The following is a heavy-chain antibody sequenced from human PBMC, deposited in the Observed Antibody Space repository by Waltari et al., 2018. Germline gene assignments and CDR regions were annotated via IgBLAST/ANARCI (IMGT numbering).Heavy chain of an antibody. D-gene: IGHD2-15*01. V-gene: IGHV4-61*02. CDR1: GGSISSGSYY. CDR3: ARENLGYCSGGSCPPRDY. CDR2: IDTSGRP. J-gene: IGHJ4*02. Sequence: QVQLQESGPGLVKPSQTLSLTCTVSGGSISSGSYYWSWIRQPAGKGREWIGRIDTSGRPNYNPSFKSRVTISVDTSKNQLSLKLSSVTAADTAVYYCARENLGYCSGGSCPPRDYWGQGTLVTVSS.